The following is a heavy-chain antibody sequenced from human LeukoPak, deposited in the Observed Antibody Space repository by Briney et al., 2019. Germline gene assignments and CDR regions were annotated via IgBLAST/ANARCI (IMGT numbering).Heavy chain of an antibody. J-gene: IGHJ4*02. CDR2: IYTSGST. D-gene: IGHD3-9*01. V-gene: IGHV4-4*07. CDR1: GGSISSYY. Sequence: SETLSLTCTVSGGSISSYYWSWIRQPAGKGLEWIGHIYTSGSTNYNPSLKSRVTMSVDTSKNQFSLKLSSVTAAGTAVYYCARAGYDILTGYSDYWGQGTLVAVSS. CDR3: ARAGYDILTGYSDY.